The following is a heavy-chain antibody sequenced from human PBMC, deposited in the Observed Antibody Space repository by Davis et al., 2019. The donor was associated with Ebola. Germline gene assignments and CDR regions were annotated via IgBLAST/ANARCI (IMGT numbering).Heavy chain of an antibody. J-gene: IGHJ4*02. CDR1: GFTFSSYA. D-gene: IGHD4-17*01. Sequence: GESLKISCAASGFTFSSYAMHWVRQAPGKGLEWVAVISYDGSNKYYADSVKGRFTISRDNSKNTLYLQMNSLRAEDTAVYYCAKRSVTTDYWGQGTLVTVSS. CDR3: AKRSVTTDY. CDR2: ISYDGSNK. V-gene: IGHV3-30*18.